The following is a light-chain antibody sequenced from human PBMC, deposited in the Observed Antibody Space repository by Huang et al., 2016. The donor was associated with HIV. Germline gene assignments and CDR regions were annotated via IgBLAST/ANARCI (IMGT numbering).Light chain of an antibody. CDR2: VAS. CDR1: QSISTY. V-gene: IGKV1-39*01. J-gene: IGKJ4*01. CDR3: QQSDSTPLT. Sequence: DIQMTQSPSSLSASVGERVTITCRASQSISTYLNWYQQKPGKAPKLLIHVASTLQSGVPSRFSGSGSGTDFTLTISSLQPEDFATYYCQQSDSTPLTFGGGTRVENK.